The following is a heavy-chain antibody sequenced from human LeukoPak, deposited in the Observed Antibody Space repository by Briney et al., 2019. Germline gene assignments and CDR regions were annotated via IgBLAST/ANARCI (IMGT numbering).Heavy chain of an antibody. CDR3: AKRYFGNYYFDS. J-gene: IGHJ4*02. Sequence: GGSLRLSCAASGFTFSRYPMSWVRQAPGKGLEWVSAISTSGESTYYADSVKGRFTISRGNSKNTQYLQMNRLRAEDTAVYYCAKRYFGNYYFDSWGQGTLVSVSS. CDR1: GFTFSRYP. D-gene: IGHD3-10*01. CDR2: ISTSGEST. V-gene: IGHV3-23*01.